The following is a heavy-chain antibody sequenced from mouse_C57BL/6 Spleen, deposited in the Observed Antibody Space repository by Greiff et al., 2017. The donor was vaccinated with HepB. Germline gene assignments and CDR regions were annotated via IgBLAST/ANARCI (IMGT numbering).Heavy chain of an antibody. CDR3: ARHQGHYGYDFYYAMDY. CDR1: GFSLTSYG. D-gene: IGHD2-2*01. CDR2: IWSDGST. Sequence: QVQLKESGPGLVAPSQSLSITCTVSGFSLTSYGVHWVRQPPGQGLEWLVVIWSDGSTTYNSALKSRLSISKDNSKSQGFLKMNSLQTDDTAMYYCARHQGHYGYDFYYAMDYWGQGTSVTVAS. V-gene: IGHV2-6-1*01. J-gene: IGHJ4*01.